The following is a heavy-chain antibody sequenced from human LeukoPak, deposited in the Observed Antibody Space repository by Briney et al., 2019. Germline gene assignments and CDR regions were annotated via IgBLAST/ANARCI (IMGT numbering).Heavy chain of an antibody. D-gene: IGHD6-19*01. CDR2: ISGSGGRL. Sequence: GGSLRLSCAASGFTFNNHAMSWVRLAPGKGLEWVSGISGSGGRLFHADSVKGRFTISRDNSKNTLYLQMNSLRAEDTAVYYCAKEGAYSSGWSRENYFDYWGQGTLVTVSS. V-gene: IGHV3-23*01. CDR1: GFTFNNHA. CDR3: AKEGAYSSGWSRENYFDY. J-gene: IGHJ4*02.